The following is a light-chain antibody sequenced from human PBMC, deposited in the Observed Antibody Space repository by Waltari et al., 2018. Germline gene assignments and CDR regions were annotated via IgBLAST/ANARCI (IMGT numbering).Light chain of an antibody. CDR1: QSVSRN. J-gene: IGKJ1*01. Sequence: EIVMTQSPAPLSVSPGERATLSCRASQSVSRNLAWYQQNPGQAPRLLIYGASTRATGVPARFSGSGSGTEFTLTISSLQSEDFAVYYCQQYNDWPLTFGQGTKVEIK. CDR3: QQYNDWPLT. CDR2: GAS. V-gene: IGKV3-15*01.